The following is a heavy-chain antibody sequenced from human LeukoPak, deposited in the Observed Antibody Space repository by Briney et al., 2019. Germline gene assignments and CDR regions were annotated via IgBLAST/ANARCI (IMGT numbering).Heavy chain of an antibody. CDR2: INPSGGGA. D-gene: IGHD2-15*01. CDR3: ARGYCSGATCYFDY. CDR1: GYTFTSYY. J-gene: IGHJ4*02. V-gene: IGHV1-46*01. Sequence: ASVKVSCKASGYTFTSYYMHWVRQAPGQGLEWMGIINPSGGGASYAQKFQGRVTMTRDTSTSTVYTELSTLRSEDTALYYCARGYCSGATCYFDYWGQGTLVTVSS.